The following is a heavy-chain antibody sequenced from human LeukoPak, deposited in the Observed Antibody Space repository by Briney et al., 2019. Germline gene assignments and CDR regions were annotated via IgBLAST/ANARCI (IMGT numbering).Heavy chain of an antibody. CDR1: GFTFSSYW. CDR3: VRDSGSSYGYYFLH. D-gene: IGHD1-26*01. Sequence: GGSLRLSCAASGFTFSSYWMQWVRQAPGKGLVWVSRIDGDGSSTNYADSVKGRFSISRDNAKNSLYLQMNSVRAEDTAVYYCVRDSGSSYGYYFLHWGQGTLVTVSS. V-gene: IGHV3-74*01. J-gene: IGHJ1*01. CDR2: IDGDGSST.